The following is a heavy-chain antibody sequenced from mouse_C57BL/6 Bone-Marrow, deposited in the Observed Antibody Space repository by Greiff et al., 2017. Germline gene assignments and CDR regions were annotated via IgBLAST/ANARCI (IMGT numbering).Heavy chain of an antibody. CDR2: ISYDGSN. Sequence: DVQLQESGPGLVKPSQSLSLTCSVSGYSITSGYYWNWIRQFPGNQLEWMGYISYDGSNNYNPSLKNRISITRDTSTNQFYLKLNSVTTEDTATYYWARRVLRPYWYFDVWGTGTAGTVSA. CDR3: ARRVLRPYWYFDV. J-gene: IGHJ1*03. D-gene: IGHD1-1*01. V-gene: IGHV3-6*01. CDR1: GYSITSGYY.